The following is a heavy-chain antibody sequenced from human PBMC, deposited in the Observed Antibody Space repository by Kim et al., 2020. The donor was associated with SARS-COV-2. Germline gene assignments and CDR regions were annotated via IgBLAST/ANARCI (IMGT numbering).Heavy chain of an antibody. J-gene: IGHJ2*01. V-gene: IGHV4-30-2*01. CDR3: ARGGASTATRFWYFEL. D-gene: IGHD2-2*01. Sequence: TLSLTCRVPGGSISSGGYAWSWLRQAPGKGPEGIGYIYYSGTSQHNPALSRRVTLSIERSKNQITLQLRPVTPADTAVFFCARGGASTATRFWYFELW. CDR2: IYYSGTS. CDR1: GGSISSGGYA.